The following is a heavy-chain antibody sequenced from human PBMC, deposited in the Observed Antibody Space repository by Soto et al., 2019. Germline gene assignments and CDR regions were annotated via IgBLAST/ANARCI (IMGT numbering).Heavy chain of an antibody. Sequence: SETLSLTCAIYGGSFSCYYWSWIRPPPGKGLEWIGEINHSGSTNYNPSFKSRVTISVDTSKNQFSLKLSSVAAADTAVYYCARGEDIVVVVAATRSGAFDIWGQATMVTVSS. D-gene: IGHD2-15*01. CDR1: GGSFSCYY. J-gene: IGHJ3*02. V-gene: IGHV4-34*01. CDR2: INHSGST. CDR3: ARGEDIVVVVAATRSGAFDI.